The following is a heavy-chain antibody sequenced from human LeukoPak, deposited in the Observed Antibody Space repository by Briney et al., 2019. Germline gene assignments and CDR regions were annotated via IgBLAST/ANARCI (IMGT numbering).Heavy chain of an antibody. D-gene: IGHD2-2*01. J-gene: IGHJ4*02. CDR3: AGALLGYCSSTSCLDY. V-gene: IGHV1-2*02. CDR1: GYTFTGYY. CDR2: INPNSGGT. Sequence: ASVKVSCKASGYTFTGYYMHWVRQAPGQGLEWMGWINPNSGGTNYAQKFQGRVTMTRDTSISTAYMELSRLRSDDTAVYYCAGALLGYCSSTSCLDYWGQGTPVTVS.